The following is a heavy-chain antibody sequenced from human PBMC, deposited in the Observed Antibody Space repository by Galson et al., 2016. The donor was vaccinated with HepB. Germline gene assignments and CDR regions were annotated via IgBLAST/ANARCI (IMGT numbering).Heavy chain of an antibody. V-gene: IGHV3-74*01. Sequence: SLRLSCAVSGFTFSSYWMHWVRQAPGKGLVWVSRINNDGSSISYADSVKGRFTISRDNAENALYLQMNSLRAEDTAVYYCARGDLDYYDTSALDYWGQGTLVTVSS. J-gene: IGHJ4*02. CDR2: INNDGSSI. D-gene: IGHD3-22*01. CDR3: ARGDLDYYDTSALDY. CDR1: GFTFSSYW.